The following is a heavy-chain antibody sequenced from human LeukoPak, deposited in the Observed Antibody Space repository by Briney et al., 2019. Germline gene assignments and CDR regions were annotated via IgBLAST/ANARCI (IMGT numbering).Heavy chain of an antibody. Sequence: GESLKISCKGSGYGFTTCWIGWVRQMPGKGLEWMGVINPGNSDTRYSPSFQGQVTISADKSITTAYLQWSSLKASDTAMYYCARLRWAAGDGYYFDYWGQGTPVTVSS. CDR3: ARLRWAAGDGYYFDY. CDR1: GYGFTTCW. D-gene: IGHD6-13*01. J-gene: IGHJ4*02. V-gene: IGHV5-51*01. CDR2: INPGNSDT.